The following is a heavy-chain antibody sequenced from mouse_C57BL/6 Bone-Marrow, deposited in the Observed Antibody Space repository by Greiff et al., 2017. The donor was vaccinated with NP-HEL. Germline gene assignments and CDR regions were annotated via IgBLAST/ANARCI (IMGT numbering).Heavy chain of an antibody. Sequence: VQLQESGPGLVQPSQSLSITCTVSGFSLTSYGVHWVRQSPGKGLEWLGVIWSGGSTDYNVAFISRLSISKDNSKSQVFFKMNSLQADDTAIYYCARKNYGSSYFDYWGQGTTLTVSS. D-gene: IGHD1-1*01. J-gene: IGHJ2*01. CDR3: ARKNYGSSYFDY. V-gene: IGHV2-2*01. CDR1: GFSLTSYG. CDR2: IWSGGST.